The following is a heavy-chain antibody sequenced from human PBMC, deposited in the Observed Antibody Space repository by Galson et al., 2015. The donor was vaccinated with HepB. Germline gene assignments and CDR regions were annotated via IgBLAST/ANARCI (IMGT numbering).Heavy chain of an antibody. CDR2: VDPEDGET. D-gene: IGHD1-1*01. CDR3: ATAAKLAQENWNDVTGNWFDP. J-gene: IGHJ5*02. Sequence: VKVSCKVSGYTFTDYYMHWVQQAPGKGLEWMGLVDPEDGETIYAEKFQGRVTITADTSTDTAYMELSSLRSEDTAVYYCATAAKLAQENWNDVTGNWFDPWVQGTLVTVSS. CDR1: GYTFTDYY. V-gene: IGHV1-69-2*01.